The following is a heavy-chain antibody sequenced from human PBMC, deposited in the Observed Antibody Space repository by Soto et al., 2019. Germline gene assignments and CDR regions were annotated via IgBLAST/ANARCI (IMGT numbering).Heavy chain of an antibody. J-gene: IGHJ4*02. CDR3: ASYYYGSGSRMTFGY. Sequence: GASVKVSCKASGYTFTSYYMHWVRQAPGQGLEWMGIINPSGGSTSYAQKFQGRVTMTRDTSTSTVYMELSSLRSEDTAVYYCASYYYGSGSRMTFGYWGQGTLVTVSS. D-gene: IGHD3-10*01. CDR2: INPSGGST. CDR1: GYTFTSYY. V-gene: IGHV1-46*03.